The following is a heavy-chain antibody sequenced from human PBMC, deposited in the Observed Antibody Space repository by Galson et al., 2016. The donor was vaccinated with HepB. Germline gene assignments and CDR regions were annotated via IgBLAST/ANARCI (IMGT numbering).Heavy chain of an antibody. CDR1: GFSFSSYW. Sequence: SLRLSCAASGFSFSSYWMTWVRQAPGKGPEWVAHIKEDGSEIYYMESVRGRFTISRDSAKSSLYLQMNSLRAEDTAVYSCVTERRYTSWCHWGQGTLVTVS. D-gene: IGHD1-1*01. J-gene: IGHJ1*01. V-gene: IGHV3-7*01. CDR2: IKEDGSEI. CDR3: VTERRYTSWCH.